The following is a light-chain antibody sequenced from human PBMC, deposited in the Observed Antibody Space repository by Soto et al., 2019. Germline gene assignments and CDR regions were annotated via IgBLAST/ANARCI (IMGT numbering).Light chain of an antibody. J-gene: IGKJ5*01. CDR3: QQYNKWPLIT. CDR2: GAS. V-gene: IGKV3-15*01. CDR1: QSVSSN. Sequence: SPATLSVSPGERATLSCRASQSVSSNLAWYQQKPGQAPRLLISGASTRATGIPARFSGTGSGTEFTLTISSLQSEDFAVYYCQQYNKWPLITFGQGTRLEIK.